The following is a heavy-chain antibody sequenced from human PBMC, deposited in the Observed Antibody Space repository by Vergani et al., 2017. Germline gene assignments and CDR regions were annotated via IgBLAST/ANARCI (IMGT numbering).Heavy chain of an antibody. Sequence: QVQLQESGPGLVKPSETLSLPCTVSGGSISSYYWSWIRQPPGKGLEWIGYIYYSGSTNYNPSLKSRVTISVDTSKNQFSLKLSSVTAADTAVYYCARLGYCSSTSCPGDAFDIWGQGTMVTVSS. CDR1: GGSISSYY. J-gene: IGHJ3*02. D-gene: IGHD2-2*01. CDR2: IYYSGST. V-gene: IGHV4-59*01. CDR3: ARLGYCSSTSCPGDAFDI.